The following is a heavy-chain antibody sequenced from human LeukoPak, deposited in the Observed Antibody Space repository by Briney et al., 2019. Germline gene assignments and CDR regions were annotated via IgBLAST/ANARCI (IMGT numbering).Heavy chain of an antibody. D-gene: IGHD3-16*01. V-gene: IGHV1-69*04. J-gene: IGHJ4*02. CDR3: AREGAKGYYFDY. Sequence: GASVKVSCKASGGTFSSYAISWVRQAPGQGLEWMGRIIPILGIANYAQKFQGRVTITADKSTSTAYMELSSLRSEDTAVYYCAREGAKGYYFDYWGQGTLVTVSS. CDR1: GGTFSSYA. CDR2: IIPILGIA.